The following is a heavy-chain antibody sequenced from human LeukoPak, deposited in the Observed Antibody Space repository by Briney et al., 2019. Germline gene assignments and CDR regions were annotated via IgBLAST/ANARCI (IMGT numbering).Heavy chain of an antibody. Sequence: GGSLRLSCAASEFSVGSNYMTWVRQAPGKGLEWVSLIYSGGSTYYADSVKGRFTISRDNSKNTLYLQMNSLRAEDTAVYYCARAASFNWNPLAWGQGTLVTVSS. CDR2: IYSGGST. D-gene: IGHD1-20*01. J-gene: IGHJ5*02. CDR3: ARAASFNWNPLA. CDR1: EFSVGSNY. V-gene: IGHV3-66*01.